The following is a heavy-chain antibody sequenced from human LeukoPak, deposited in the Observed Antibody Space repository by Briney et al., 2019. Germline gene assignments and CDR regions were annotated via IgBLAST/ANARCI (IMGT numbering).Heavy chain of an antibody. CDR1: GASISSGSFY. CDR3: ARAYSPTDYFDY. Sequence: SETLSLTCTVSGASISSGSFYWNWIRQPAGKGLEWVGRSYPSGSYNYNPSLKSRVTISVDTSKNQFSLKLTSVTATDTAVYYCARAYSPTDYFDYWGQGTLVTVSS. CDR2: SYPSGSY. D-gene: IGHD6-13*01. J-gene: IGHJ4*02. V-gene: IGHV4-61*02.